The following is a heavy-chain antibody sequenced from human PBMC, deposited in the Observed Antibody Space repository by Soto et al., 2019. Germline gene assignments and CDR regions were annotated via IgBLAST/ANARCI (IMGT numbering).Heavy chain of an antibody. CDR3: ARQGDGYNYDYYGMDV. V-gene: IGHV4-39*01. Sequence: SETLSLTCTVSGGSISSSSYYWGWIRQPPGKGLEWIGSIYYSGSTYYNPSLKSRVTISVDTSKNQFSLKLSSVTAADTAVYYCARQGDGYNYDYYGMDVWGQGTTVTVSS. CDR2: IYYSGST. J-gene: IGHJ6*02. D-gene: IGHD5-12*01. CDR1: GGSISSSSYY.